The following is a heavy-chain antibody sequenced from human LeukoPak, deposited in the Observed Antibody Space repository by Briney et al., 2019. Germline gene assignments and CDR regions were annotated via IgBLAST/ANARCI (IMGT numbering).Heavy chain of an antibody. Sequence: SQTLSLTCAISGDSVSSNSAAWNWIRQSPSRGLEWLGRTYYRSKWYNDYAVSVKSRITINPDTSKNQFSLQLNSVTPEDTAVYYCAGHGGNGLGYYYYGMDVWGQGTTVTVSS. CDR2: TYYRSKWYN. V-gene: IGHV6-1*01. CDR1: GDSVSSNSAA. CDR3: AGHGGNGLGYYYYGMDV. D-gene: IGHD4-23*01. J-gene: IGHJ6*02.